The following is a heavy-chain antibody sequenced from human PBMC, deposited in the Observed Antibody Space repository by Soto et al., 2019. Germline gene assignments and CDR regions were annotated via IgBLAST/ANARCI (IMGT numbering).Heavy chain of an antibody. D-gene: IGHD1-1*01. CDR2: IRSKAYGGTT. V-gene: IGHV3-49*03. J-gene: IGHJ6*03. CDR1: GFTFGDYA. Sequence: GGSLRLSCTASGFTFGDYAMSWFRQAPGKGLEWVGFIRSKAYGGTTEYAASVKGRFTISRDDSKSIAYLQMNSLKTEDTAVYYCTRATEDYYYYYYMDVWGKGTTVTVSS. CDR3: TRATEDYYYYYYMDV.